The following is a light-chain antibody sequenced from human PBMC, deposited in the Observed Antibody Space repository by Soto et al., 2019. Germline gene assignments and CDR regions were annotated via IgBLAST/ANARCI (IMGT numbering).Light chain of an antibody. CDR2: GHN. CDR3: QSFDSSLGGSGV. V-gene: IGLV1-40*01. J-gene: IGLJ3*02. CDR1: TSNIGAGYE. Sequence: QSVLTQPPSVSGAPGQRVTISCTGSTSNIGAGYEVHWYQQVPGTAPKLLVSGHNNRPAEVPDRFFGSKSGTSASLTITGLLAQDAADYYCQSFDSSLGGSGVFGGGTKVTVL.